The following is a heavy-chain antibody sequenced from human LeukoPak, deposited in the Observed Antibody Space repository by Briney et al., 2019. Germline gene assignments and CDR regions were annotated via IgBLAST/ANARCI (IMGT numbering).Heavy chain of an antibody. CDR1: GGSISSGGYS. J-gene: IGHJ4*02. CDR2: IYYSGST. V-gene: IGHV4-30-4*07. CDR3: ARVPGGSGILLDS. D-gene: IGHD3-10*01. Sequence: SETLSLTCTVSGGSISSGGYSWSWIRQPPGKGLEWIGYIYYSGSTYYNPSLKSRVTISVDTSKNQFSLKLSSVTAADTAGYYCARVPGGSGILLDSWGQGTLVTVSS.